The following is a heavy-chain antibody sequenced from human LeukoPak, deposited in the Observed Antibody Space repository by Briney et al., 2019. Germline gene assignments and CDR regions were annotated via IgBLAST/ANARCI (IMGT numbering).Heavy chain of an antibody. J-gene: IGHJ3*02. CDR3: AKGQTYYYDSSGFLWAFDI. CDR2: ISGSGGST. Sequence: GGSLRLSCAASGSTFSSYAMSWVRQAPGKGLEWVSAISGSGGSTYYADSVKGRFTISRDNSKNTLYLQMNSLRAEDTAVYYCAKGQTYYYDSSGFLWAFDIWGQGTMVTVSS. V-gene: IGHV3-23*01. D-gene: IGHD3-22*01. CDR1: GSTFSSYA.